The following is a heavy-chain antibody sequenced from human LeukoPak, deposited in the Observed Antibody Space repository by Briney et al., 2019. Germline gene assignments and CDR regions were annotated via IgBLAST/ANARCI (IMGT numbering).Heavy chain of an antibody. D-gene: IGHD6-13*01. V-gene: IGHV1-18*04. CDR3: ARDSIAAAGTRWFDP. CDR2: ISAYNGNI. Sequence: GASVKVSCKASGYTFTSYGISWVRQAPGQGLEWMGWISAYNGNINYAQKLQGRVTMTTDTSTSTAYMELRSLRSDDTAVYYCARDSIAAAGTRWFDPWGQGTLVTVSS. J-gene: IGHJ5*02. CDR1: GYTFTSYG.